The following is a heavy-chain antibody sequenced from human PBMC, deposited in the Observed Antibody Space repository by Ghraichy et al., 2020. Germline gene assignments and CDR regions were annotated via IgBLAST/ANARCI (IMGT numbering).Heavy chain of an antibody. CDR3: AKDSYYYDSSGYYSGGYFDY. CDR2: ISGSGGST. Sequence: ESLRLSCAASGFTFSSYAMSWVRQAPGKGLEWVSAISGSGGSTYYADSVKGRFTISRDNSKNTLYLQMNSLRAEDTAVYYCAKDSYYYDSSGYYSGGYFDYWGQGTLVTVSS. V-gene: IGHV3-23*01. D-gene: IGHD3-22*01. J-gene: IGHJ4*02. CDR1: GFTFSSYA.